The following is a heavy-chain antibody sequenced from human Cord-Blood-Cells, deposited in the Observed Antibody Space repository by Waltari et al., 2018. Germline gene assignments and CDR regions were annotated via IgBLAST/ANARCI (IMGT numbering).Heavy chain of an antibody. V-gene: IGHV4-38-2*02. CDR1: GYSISSGYY. J-gene: IGHJ4*02. CDR2: IYHSGST. Sequence: QVQLQESGPGLVKPSETLSLTCTVSGYSISSGYYWGWIRQPPGKGLEWIGSIYHSGSTYYNPSRKSRVTISVDTSKNQFSLKLSSVTAADTAVYYCARDARMVRGVITPIDYWGQGTLVTVSS. D-gene: IGHD3-10*01. CDR3: ARDARMVRGVITPIDY.